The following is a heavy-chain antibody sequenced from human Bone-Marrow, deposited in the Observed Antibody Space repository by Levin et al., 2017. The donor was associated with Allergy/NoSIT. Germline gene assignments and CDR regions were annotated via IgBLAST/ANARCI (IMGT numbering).Heavy chain of an antibody. Sequence: PSETLSLTCAASGFTFSSYVMSWVRQAPGKGLEWVSDISGSGGTTYYADSVKGRFTISRDNSKNTLYLQMNSLRAEDTALYYCAKDSSSPYANEFDYWGQGTLVTVSS. CDR3: AKDSSSPYANEFDY. CDR1: GFTFSSYV. V-gene: IGHV3-23*01. D-gene: IGHD6-13*01. CDR2: ISGSGGTT. J-gene: IGHJ4*02.